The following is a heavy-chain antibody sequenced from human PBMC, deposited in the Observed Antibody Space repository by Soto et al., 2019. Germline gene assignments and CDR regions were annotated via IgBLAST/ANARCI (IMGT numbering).Heavy chain of an antibody. CDR3: ARGFLSNSFDM. D-gene: IGHD2-8*01. V-gene: IGHV3-48*02. CDR2: ISSSGDTI. CDR1: GFTFTSYS. Sequence: EVKLVESGGDLVQRGGSLRLSCATSGFTFTSYSMDWVRQAPGKGLQWISYISSSGDTIHYEDSVKGRFTISRDNAKNCLYLQMNSLRDEDTAFYYCARGFLSNSFDMWGQGTMVTVSS. J-gene: IGHJ3*02.